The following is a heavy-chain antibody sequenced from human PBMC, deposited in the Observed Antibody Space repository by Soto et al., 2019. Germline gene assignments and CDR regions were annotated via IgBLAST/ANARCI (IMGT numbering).Heavy chain of an antibody. CDR2: INPSGGST. J-gene: IGHJ6*02. CDR3: ARDSLMTTVVSTQFYYGMDV. D-gene: IGHD4-17*01. CDR1: GYTFTSYY. Sequence: QVQLVQSGAEVKKPGASVKVSCKASGYTFTSYYMHWVRQAPGQGLEWMGIINPSGGSTSYAQKFQGRVTMTRDTSTSTVYMELSSLRSEDTAVYYCARDSLMTTVVSTQFYYGMDVWGQGTTVTVSS. V-gene: IGHV1-46*01.